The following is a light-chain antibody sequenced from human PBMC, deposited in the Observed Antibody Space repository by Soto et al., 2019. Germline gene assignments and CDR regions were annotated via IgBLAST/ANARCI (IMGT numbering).Light chain of an antibody. CDR2: GAS. Sequence: EIVLTQSPGTLSLSPGERATLSCRASQSVSNNYLAWYQQKPGQAPRLLIYGASNRATGIPDRFSGSRSGTDFTLTISTLEPEDSAVYYCHQRGSWPRGTFGQGTKVDIK. J-gene: IGKJ1*01. CDR3: HQRGSWPRGT. CDR1: QSVSNNY. V-gene: IGKV3-20*01.